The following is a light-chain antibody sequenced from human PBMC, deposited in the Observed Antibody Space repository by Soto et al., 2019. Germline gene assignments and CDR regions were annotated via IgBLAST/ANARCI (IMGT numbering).Light chain of an antibody. Sequence: DIVMTQSPDSLAVSLGERATINCKSSQSVLYSSNNKNYLAWYQQKPGQPPKLLIYWASTRESGVPDLFSGSGSETDFTLTSSSLQAEDVAVYYCQQYYSTPYTFGQGTKLEIK. CDR3: QQYYSTPYT. V-gene: IGKV4-1*01. CDR2: WAS. CDR1: QSVLYSSNNKNY. J-gene: IGKJ2*01.